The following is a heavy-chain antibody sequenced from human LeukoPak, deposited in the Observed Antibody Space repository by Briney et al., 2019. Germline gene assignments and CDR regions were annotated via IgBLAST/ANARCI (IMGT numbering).Heavy chain of an antibody. D-gene: IGHD3-3*01. CDR1: GGSFSGYY. J-gene: IGHJ4*02. V-gene: IGHV4-34*01. CDR2: INHSGST. Sequence: PSETLSLTCAVYGGSFSGYYWSWIRQPPGKGLEWIGEINHSGSTNYNPSLKSRVTISVDTSKNQFSLKLSSVTAADTAVYYCARVGHVVTIFGVVIQQGIDYWGQGTLVTVSS. CDR3: ARVGHVVTIFGVVIQQGIDY.